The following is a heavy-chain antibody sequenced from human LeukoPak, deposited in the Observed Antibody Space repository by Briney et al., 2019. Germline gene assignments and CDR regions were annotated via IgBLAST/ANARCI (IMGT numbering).Heavy chain of an antibody. J-gene: IGHJ3*02. V-gene: IGHV3-30*18. CDR3: AKDFKLTPAALFGGGPLDI. Sequence: PGGSLRLSCAASGFTFSSYGMHWVRQAPGKGLEWVAVISYDGSNKYYADSVKGRFTISRDNSKNTLYLQMNSLRAEDTAVYYCAKDFKLTPAALFGGGPLDIWGQGTVVTVSS. CDR1: GFTFSSYG. D-gene: IGHD2-2*01. CDR2: ISYDGSNK.